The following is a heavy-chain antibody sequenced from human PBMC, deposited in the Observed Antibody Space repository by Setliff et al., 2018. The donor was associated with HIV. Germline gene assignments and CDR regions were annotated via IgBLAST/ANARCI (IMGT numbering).Heavy chain of an antibody. Sequence: EGSLRLSCVASGFTFSSYGMHWVRQAPGKGLEGVAFILHDGSDKDCSDSVKGRFTISRDNSKNTLYLLMNSLRTEDTAVYYCTKNLYTSRWSPLDYWGQGTLVTVSS. V-gene: IGHV3-30*02. CDR1: GFTFSSYG. CDR3: TKNLYTSRWSPLDY. CDR2: ILHDGSDK. D-gene: IGHD2-8*01. J-gene: IGHJ4*02.